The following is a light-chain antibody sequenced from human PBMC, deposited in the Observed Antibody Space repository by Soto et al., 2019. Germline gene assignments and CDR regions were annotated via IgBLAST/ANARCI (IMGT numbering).Light chain of an antibody. V-gene: IGLV2-23*01. Sequence: QSALTQPASVSGSPGQSITISCTGTGSDVGIHNLVSWYQQYPGKAPKLMIYEGSKRPSGVSNRFSGSRSGNTASLTISGLQAEDEADYYCCSYAGSSTYVVFGGGTKVTVL. CDR2: EGS. J-gene: IGLJ2*01. CDR1: GSDVGIHNL. CDR3: CSYAGSSTYVV.